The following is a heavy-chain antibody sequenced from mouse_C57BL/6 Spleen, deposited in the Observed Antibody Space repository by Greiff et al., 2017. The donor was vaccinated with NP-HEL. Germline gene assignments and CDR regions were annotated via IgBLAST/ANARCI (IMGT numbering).Heavy chain of an antibody. Sequence: EVKLVESGGGLVKPGGSLKLSCAASGFTFSDYGMHWVRQAPEKGLEWVAYISSGSSTIYYADTVKGRFPISSNNAKNTLFLKMTSLRSKDTAMYYCARRDYYCGSSPFAYWGQGTLVTVSA. CDR3: ARRDYYCGSSPFAY. J-gene: IGHJ3*01. CDR1: GFTFSDYG. V-gene: IGHV5-17*01. CDR2: ISSGSSTI. D-gene: IGHD1-1*01.